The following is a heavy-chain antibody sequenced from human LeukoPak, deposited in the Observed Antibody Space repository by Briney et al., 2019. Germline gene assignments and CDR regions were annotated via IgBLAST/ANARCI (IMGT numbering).Heavy chain of an antibody. CDR1: GYSISSGYY. J-gene: IGHJ4*02. CDR2: IYHSGST. V-gene: IGHV4-38-2*02. CDR3: ARDQRGDSSGSFDY. D-gene: IGHD6-19*01. Sequence: SETLSLTCTVSGYSISSGYYWGWIRQPPGKGLEWIGSIYHSGSTYYNPSLKSRVTISVDTSKNQFSLKLSSVTAADTAVYYCARDQRGDSSGSFDYWGQGTLVTVSS.